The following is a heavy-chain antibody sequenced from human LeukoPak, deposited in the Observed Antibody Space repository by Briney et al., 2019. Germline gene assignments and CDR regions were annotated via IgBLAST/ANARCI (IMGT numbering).Heavy chain of an antibody. V-gene: IGHV3-21*04. CDR3: AGEPMVRGVGEAEYYYYYYMDV. CDR1: GFTFSSYS. Sequence: GGSLRLSCAASGFTFSSYSMNWVRQAPGKGLEWVSSISSSSSYIYYADSVKGRFTISRDNSKNTLYLQMNSLRAEDTAVYYCAGEPMVRGVGEAEYYYYYYMDVWGKGTTVTISS. D-gene: IGHD3-10*01. J-gene: IGHJ6*03. CDR2: ISSSSSYI.